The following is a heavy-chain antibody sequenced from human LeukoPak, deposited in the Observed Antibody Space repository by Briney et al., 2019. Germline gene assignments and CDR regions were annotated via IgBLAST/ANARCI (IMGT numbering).Heavy chain of an antibody. Sequence: GASVKVSCKASGGTFSSYAISWMRQAPGQGLEWMGGIIPIFGTANYAQKFQGRVTITADESTSTAYMELSSLRSEDTAVYYCARDQGSSGYYSDDDDAFDIWGQGTMVTVSS. CDR3: ARDQGSSGYYSDDDDAFDI. J-gene: IGHJ3*02. D-gene: IGHD3-22*01. CDR1: GGTFSSYA. CDR2: IIPIFGTA. V-gene: IGHV1-69*13.